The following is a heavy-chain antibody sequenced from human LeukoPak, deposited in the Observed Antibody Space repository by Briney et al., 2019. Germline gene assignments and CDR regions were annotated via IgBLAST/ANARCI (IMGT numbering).Heavy chain of an antibody. Sequence: TSETLSLTCAVYGGSFSGYYWSWIRQPPGKGLEWIGYIYYSGSTNYNPSLKSRVTISVDTSKNQFSLKLSSVTAADTAVYYCARVITNYYYYMDVWGKGTTVTVSS. J-gene: IGHJ6*03. CDR1: GGSFSGYY. D-gene: IGHD3-3*01. CDR3: ARVITNYYYYMDV. V-gene: IGHV4-59*01. CDR2: IYYSGST.